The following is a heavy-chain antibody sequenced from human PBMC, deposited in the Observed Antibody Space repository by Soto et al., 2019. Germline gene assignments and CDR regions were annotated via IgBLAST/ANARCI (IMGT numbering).Heavy chain of an antibody. V-gene: IGHV1-8*01. CDR2: MNPNSGTT. D-gene: IGHD4-17*01. CDR1: GYSFISTD. J-gene: IGHJ6*02. Sequence: QVQMVQSGAEVKKPGASVKVSCRTSGYSFISTDINWVRQATGQGLEWMGWMNPNSGTTAYAQKFQGSVTMTRNISESTAYTELSSLTSEDTAVYDCARAQHGLRISYPNGMDVWGQGTTVTVSS. CDR3: ARAQHGLRISYPNGMDV.